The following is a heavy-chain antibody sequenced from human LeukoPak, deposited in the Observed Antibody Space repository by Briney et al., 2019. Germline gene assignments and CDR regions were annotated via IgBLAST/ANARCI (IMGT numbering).Heavy chain of an antibody. CDR3: ARHTLTYYYGSGSSNSHAFDI. D-gene: IGHD3-10*01. CDR1: GGSFSGYY. J-gene: IGHJ3*02. Sequence: SETLSLTCAVYGGSFSGYYWSWIRQPPGKGLEWIGEINHSGSTNYNPSLKSRVTISVDTSKNQFSLKLSSVTAADTAVYYCARHTLTYYYGSGSSNSHAFDIWGQGTMVTVSS. CDR2: INHSGST. V-gene: IGHV4-34*01.